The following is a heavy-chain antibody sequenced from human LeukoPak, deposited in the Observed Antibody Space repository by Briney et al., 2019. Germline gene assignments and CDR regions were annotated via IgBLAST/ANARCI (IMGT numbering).Heavy chain of an antibody. D-gene: IGHD4-23*01. V-gene: IGHV4-39*01. J-gene: IGHJ4*02. CDR1: GASISSSSYY. CDR2: IYFGGST. Sequence: PSETLSLTCTVSGASISSSSYYWGWIRQPPGKGLEWIGSIYFGGSTYYSPSLKSRVTISVDTLKNQFSLKVTSVTAADTAVYYCARHPNSGGNPFDYWGQGTLVSVSS. CDR3: ARHPNSGGNPFDY.